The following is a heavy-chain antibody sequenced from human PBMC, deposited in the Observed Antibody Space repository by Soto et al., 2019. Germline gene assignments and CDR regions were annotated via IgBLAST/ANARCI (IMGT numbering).Heavy chain of an antibody. Sequence: GGSLRLSCAASGFTFSSYGMHWVRQAPGKGLEWAAVISYDGSNKYYADSVKGRFTISRDNSKNTLYLQMNSLRAEDTAVYYCAKTSLDYGGNSELDYWGQGTLVTVSS. CDR1: GFTFSSYG. CDR2: ISYDGSNK. D-gene: IGHD4-17*01. V-gene: IGHV3-30*18. CDR3: AKTSLDYGGNSELDY. J-gene: IGHJ4*02.